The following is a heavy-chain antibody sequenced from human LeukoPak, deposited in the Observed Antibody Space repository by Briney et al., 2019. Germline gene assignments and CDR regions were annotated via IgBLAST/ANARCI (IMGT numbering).Heavy chain of an antibody. CDR3: ARHELATGAFDI. J-gene: IGHJ3*02. V-gene: IGHV1-8*03. Sequence: ASVKVSCKASGYTFTSYGINWVRQATGHGLEWMGWMNPNSGNTGYAQKFQSRVTITRNTSISTAYMELSSLRSEDTAVYYCARHELATGAFDIWGQGTMVTVSS. CDR2: MNPNSGNT. CDR1: GYTFTSYG. D-gene: IGHD1-26*01.